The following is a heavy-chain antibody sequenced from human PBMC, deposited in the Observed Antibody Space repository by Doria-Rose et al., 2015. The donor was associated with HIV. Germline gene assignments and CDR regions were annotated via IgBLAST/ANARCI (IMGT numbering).Heavy chain of an antibody. V-gene: IGHV4-34*01. CDR3: TRRGLRDSWYPNWFDP. CDR2: INYSGST. Sequence: GLEWIGEINYSGSTNYNPSLKSRVTISVDTSKNQFSLKLNSVTAADTAVYYCTRRGLRDSWYPNWFDPWGQGTLVTVSS. J-gene: IGHJ5*02. D-gene: IGHD6-13*01.